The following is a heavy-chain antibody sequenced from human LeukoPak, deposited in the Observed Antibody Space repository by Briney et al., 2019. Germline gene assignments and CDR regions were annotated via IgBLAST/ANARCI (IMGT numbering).Heavy chain of an antibody. CDR1: GFTFSSYG. Sequence: GGSLRLSCAASGFTFSSYGMHWVRQAPGKGLEWVAVIWYGGSNKYYADSVKGRFTISRDNSKNTLYLQVNSLRAEDTAVYYCARAPVWFGEWFFDYWGQGTLVTVSS. CDR3: ARAPVWFGEWFFDY. CDR2: IWYGGSNK. D-gene: IGHD3-10*01. J-gene: IGHJ4*02. V-gene: IGHV3-33*08.